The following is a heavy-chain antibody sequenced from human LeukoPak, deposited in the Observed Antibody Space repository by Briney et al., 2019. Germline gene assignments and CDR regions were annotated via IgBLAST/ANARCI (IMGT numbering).Heavy chain of an antibody. D-gene: IGHD3-10*01. Sequence: PSETLSLTCAVYGGSFSGYYWSWIRQPPGKGLEWIGEINHSGSTNYNPSLKSRVTISVDTSKNQFSLKLSSVTAADTAVYYCVRKGYYPKYYFDYWGQGTLVTVSS. CDR2: INHSGST. CDR3: VRKGYYPKYYFDY. V-gene: IGHV4-34*01. CDR1: GGSFSGYY. J-gene: IGHJ4*02.